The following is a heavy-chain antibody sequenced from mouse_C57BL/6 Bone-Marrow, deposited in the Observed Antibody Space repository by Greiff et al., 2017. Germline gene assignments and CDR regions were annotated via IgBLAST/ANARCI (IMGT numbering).Heavy chain of an antibody. CDR3: ARSGIYYGNYAWFAY. Sequence: QVHVKQPGAELVRPGSSVKLSCKASGYTFTSYWMHWVKQRPIQGLEWIGNIDPSDSETHYNQKFKDKATLTVDKSSSTAYMQLSSLTSEDSAVYYCARSGIYYGNYAWFAYWGQGTLVTVSA. J-gene: IGHJ3*01. D-gene: IGHD2-1*01. CDR2: IDPSDSET. CDR1: GYTFTSYW. V-gene: IGHV1-52*01.